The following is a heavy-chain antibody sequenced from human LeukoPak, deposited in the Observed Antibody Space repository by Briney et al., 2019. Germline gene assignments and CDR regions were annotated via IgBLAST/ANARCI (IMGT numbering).Heavy chain of an antibody. CDR3: ARLGACQLPRVTYSYHPLDV. V-gene: IGHV4-59*08. J-gene: IGHJ6*02. D-gene: IGHD2-2*01. CDR1: GGSISSSY. CDR2: IHYSGST. Sequence: PSETLSLTCTSSGGSISSSYWSWIRQPPGKGLEYVGSIHYSGSTDYNPSLKSRTTISVDTSKNKFSLKLTSVSAADMAVYYCARLGACQLPRVTYSYHPLDVWGQGTTVTVSS.